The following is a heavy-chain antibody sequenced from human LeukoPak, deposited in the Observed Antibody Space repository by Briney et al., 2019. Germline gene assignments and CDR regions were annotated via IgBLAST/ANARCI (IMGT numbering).Heavy chain of an antibody. J-gene: IGHJ4*02. D-gene: IGHD6-19*01. Sequence: KPGGSLRLSCAASGFTFSSYSTNWVRQAPGKGLEWVSSISSSSSYIYYADSVKGRFTISRDNAKNSLYLQMNSLRAEDTAVYYCARGAVAGTNLGYWGQGTLVTVSS. CDR1: GFTFSSYS. CDR2: ISSSSSYI. V-gene: IGHV3-21*01. CDR3: ARGAVAGTNLGY.